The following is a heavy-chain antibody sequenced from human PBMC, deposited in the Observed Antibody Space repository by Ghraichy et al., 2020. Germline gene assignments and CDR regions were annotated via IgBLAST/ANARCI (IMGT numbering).Heavy chain of an antibody. CDR3: ATVGRGVGTLDY. V-gene: IGHV1-24*01. CDR1: GYTLTELS. J-gene: IGHJ4*02. Sequence: ASVKVSCKVSGYTLTELSMHWVRQAPGKGLEWMGGFDPEDGETIYAQKFQGRVTMTEDTSTDTAYMELSSLRSEDTAVYYCATVGRGVGTLDYWGQGTLVTVSS. D-gene: IGHD2-15*01. CDR2: FDPEDGET.